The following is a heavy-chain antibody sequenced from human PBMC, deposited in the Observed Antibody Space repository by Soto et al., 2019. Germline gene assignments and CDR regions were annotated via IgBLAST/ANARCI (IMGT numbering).Heavy chain of an antibody. J-gene: IGHJ6*02. CDR3: AREDIVVVPAAIRPDYYYYGMDV. CDR1: GGTFSSYA. D-gene: IGHD2-2*02. V-gene: IGHV1-69*01. Sequence: QVQLVQSGAEVKKPGSSMKVSCKASGGTFSSYAISWVRQAPGQGLEWMGGIIPIFGTANYAQKFQGRVTITADESTSTAYMELSSLRSEDTAVYYCAREDIVVVPAAIRPDYYYYGMDVWGQGTTVTVSS. CDR2: IIPIFGTA.